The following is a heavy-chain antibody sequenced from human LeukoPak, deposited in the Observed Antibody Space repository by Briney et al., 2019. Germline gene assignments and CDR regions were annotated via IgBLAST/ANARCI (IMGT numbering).Heavy chain of an antibody. J-gene: IGHJ4*02. CDR2: IDIDGNT. D-gene: IGHD1-7*01. V-gene: IGHV3-74*01. Sequence: GGSRRLSCAASGFTFSDYAIHWVRQAPGKGLVWVSRIDIDGNTNYADPVKGRFTISRDNAKNTVYLQMNSLRADDTAVYYCARDMNYNLDYWGQGNLVTVSP. CDR3: ARDMNYNLDY. CDR1: GFTFSDYA.